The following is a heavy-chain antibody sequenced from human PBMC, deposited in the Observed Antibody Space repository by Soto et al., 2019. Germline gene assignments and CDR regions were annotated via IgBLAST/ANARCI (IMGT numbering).Heavy chain of an antibody. Sequence: PSETLSVTCTVSGGSISSGDYYWSWIRQPPGKGLEVIGYIYYSGSTYYNPSLKSRVTLSVDTSKNQFSLKLSSVTAADTAVYYCARENSGIAVAGKAPCXYWGQGTRVTVSS. CDR3: ARENSGIAVAGKAPCXY. D-gene: IGHD6-19*01. V-gene: IGHV4-30-4*01. CDR1: GGSISSGDYY. CDR2: IYYSGST. J-gene: IGHJ4*02.